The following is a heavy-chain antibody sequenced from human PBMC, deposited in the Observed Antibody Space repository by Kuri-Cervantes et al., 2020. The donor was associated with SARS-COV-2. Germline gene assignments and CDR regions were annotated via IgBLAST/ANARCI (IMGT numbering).Heavy chain of an antibody. CDR2: IYYSGST. Sequence: GSLRLSCTVSGGSISSSSYYWGWIRQPPGKGLEWIGSIYYSGSTYYNPSLKSRVTISVDRSKNQFSLKLSSVTAADTAVYYCARADRGFDYWGQGTLVTVSS. CDR3: ARADRGFDY. J-gene: IGHJ4*02. CDR1: GGSISSSSYY. V-gene: IGHV4-39*07.